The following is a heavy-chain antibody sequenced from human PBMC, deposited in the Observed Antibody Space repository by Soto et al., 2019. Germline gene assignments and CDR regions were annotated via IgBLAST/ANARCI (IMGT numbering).Heavy chain of an antibody. J-gene: IGHJ4*02. CDR1: GFTFRSYA. CDR3: ARDQGASYGLYYFDY. Sequence: EVQLLESGGGLVQPGGSLRLSCVASGFTFRSYAMSWVRQAPGKGLEWVSAVSASGTGTYYSDSVKGRFTISRDNSKNTLYLQMNSLRAEDTALYYCARDQGASYGLYYFDYWGQGTLVTVSS. D-gene: IGHD5-18*01. V-gene: IGHV3-23*01. CDR2: VSASGTGT.